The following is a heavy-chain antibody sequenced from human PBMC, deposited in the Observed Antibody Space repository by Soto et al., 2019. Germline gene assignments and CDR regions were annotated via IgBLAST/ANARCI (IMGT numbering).Heavy chain of an antibody. V-gene: IGHV1-69*13. D-gene: IGHD1-26*01. CDR2: IIPIFGTA. CDR1: GGTFSSYA. CDR3: ARDLTLARKWYYYDHGIDV. Sequence: SVQVSCKASGGTFSSYAISWVRQAPGQGLEWMGGIIPIFGTANYAQKFQGRVTITADESTSTAYMELSSLRSEDPAVYYCARDLTLARKWYYYDHGIDVWGQGTQVTVSS. J-gene: IGHJ6*02.